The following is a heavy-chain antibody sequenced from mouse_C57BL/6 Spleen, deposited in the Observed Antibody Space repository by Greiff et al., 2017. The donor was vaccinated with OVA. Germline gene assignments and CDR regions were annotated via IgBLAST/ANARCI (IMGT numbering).Heavy chain of an antibody. D-gene: IGHD1-1*01. CDR3: TRFYYYGSSYDWYFDV. J-gene: IGHJ1*03. V-gene: IGHV1-5*01. Sequence: VQLQQSGTVLARPGASVKMSCKTSGYTFTSYWMHWVKQRPGQGLEWIGAIYPGNSDTSYNQKFKGKAKLTAVTSASTAYMELSSLTNEDSAVYYCTRFYYYGSSYDWYFDVWGTGTTVTVSS. CDR2: IYPGNSDT. CDR1: GYTFTSYW.